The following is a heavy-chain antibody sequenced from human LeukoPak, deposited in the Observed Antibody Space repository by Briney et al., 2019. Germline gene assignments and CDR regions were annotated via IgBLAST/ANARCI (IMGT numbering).Heavy chain of an antibody. Sequence: ASVKVSCKASGYTFTGYYMHWVRQAPGQGLEWMGWINPKSGGTNYEQKFQGRVIMTRDTSISTAYMELSRLTSDDTAVYYCARHMTTANNRFDPWGQGTLVTVSS. V-gene: IGHV1-2*02. CDR1: GYTFTGYY. J-gene: IGHJ5*02. CDR3: ARHMTTANNRFDP. CDR2: INPKSGGT. D-gene: IGHD1-1*01.